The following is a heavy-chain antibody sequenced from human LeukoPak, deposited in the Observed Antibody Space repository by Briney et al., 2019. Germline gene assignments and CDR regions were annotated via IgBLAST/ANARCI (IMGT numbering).Heavy chain of an antibody. J-gene: IGHJ6*03. CDR1: GFTFSSYA. Sequence: GGSLRLSCAASGFTFSSYAMHWVRQAPGKGLEWVAVISYDGSNKYYADSVKGRFTISRDNSKNTLYLQMNSLRAEDTAVYYCARDTRIPSGNFHYYYMDVWGKGTTVTISS. V-gene: IGHV3-30*04. CDR3: ARDTRIPSGNFHYYYMDV. D-gene: IGHD4-23*01. CDR2: ISYDGSNK.